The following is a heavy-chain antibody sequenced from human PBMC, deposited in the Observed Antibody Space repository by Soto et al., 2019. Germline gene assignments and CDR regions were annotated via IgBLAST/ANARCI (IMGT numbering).Heavy chain of an antibody. Sequence: ASVKVSCKASGYTFTSYDINWVRQATGQGLEWMGWMNPNSGNTGYAQKFQGRVTMTRNTSIRTAYMELSSLRSEDTAVYYCARADPPVYCSGGSCYLAEGEDWFDPWGQGTLVTVSS. J-gene: IGHJ5*02. D-gene: IGHD2-15*01. CDR1: GYTFTSYD. CDR3: ARADPPVYCSGGSCYLAEGEDWFDP. V-gene: IGHV1-8*01. CDR2: MNPNSGNT.